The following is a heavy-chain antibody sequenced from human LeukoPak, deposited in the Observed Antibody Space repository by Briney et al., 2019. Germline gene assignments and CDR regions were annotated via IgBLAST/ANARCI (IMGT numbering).Heavy chain of an antibody. CDR2: IYYSGST. CDR3: AKGAQTHLGPARQRTYYYYYMDV. V-gene: IGHV4-59*01. Sequence: SETLSLTCTVSGGSISSYYWSWIRQPPGKGLEWIGYIYYSGSTNYNPSLKSRVTISVDTSKNQFSLKLSSATAADTAVYYCAKGAQTHLGPARQRTYYYYYMDVWGKGTTVTVSS. D-gene: IGHD2-2*01. CDR1: GGSISSYY. J-gene: IGHJ6*03.